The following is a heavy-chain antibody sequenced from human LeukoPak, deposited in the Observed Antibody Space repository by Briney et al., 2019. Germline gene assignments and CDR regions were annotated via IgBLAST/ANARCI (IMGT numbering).Heavy chain of an antibody. J-gene: IGHJ2*01. D-gene: IGHD2-8*01. CDR2: INHSGST. CDR1: GGSFSGYY. V-gene: IGHV4-34*01. CDR3: AISGYAGGDNWYFDL. Sequence: SETLSLTCAVYGGSFSGYYWSWIRQPPGKGLERIGEINHSGSTNYNPSLKSRVTISVDTSKNQFSLKLSSVTAADTAVYYCAISGYAGGDNWYFDLRGRGTLVTVSS.